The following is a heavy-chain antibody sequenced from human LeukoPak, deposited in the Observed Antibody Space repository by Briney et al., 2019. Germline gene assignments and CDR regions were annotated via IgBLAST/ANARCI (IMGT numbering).Heavy chain of an antibody. CDR1: GFTFNNYA. CDR3: ARITAAAGTYFDY. CDR2: ISFDGSNN. J-gene: IGHJ4*02. Sequence: PGGSLRLSCAASGFTFNNYAMSWVRQAPGKALEWLTVISFDGSNNYYADSVKGRFAVSRDNSKNTLYLQMNSLSAEDTAVYYCARITAAAGTYFDYWGQGTLVTVSS. V-gene: IGHV3-30*09. D-gene: IGHD6-13*01.